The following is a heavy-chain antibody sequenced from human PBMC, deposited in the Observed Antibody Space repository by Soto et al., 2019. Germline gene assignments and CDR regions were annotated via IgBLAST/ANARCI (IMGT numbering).Heavy chain of an antibody. CDR2: VFYTGFT. D-gene: IGHD1-20*01. V-gene: IGHV4-39*01. CDR1: GGSISGSYYY. CDR3: ASPQKGYNWNYFDH. Sequence: SETLSLTCAVSGGSISGSYYYWGWLRQSPGRGPEWIGSVFYTGFTSYNPSLESRVSVSVDTSKNQFSLKVSAVTAADTAVYYCASPQKGYNWNYFDHWGQGALVTVSS. J-gene: IGHJ4*02.